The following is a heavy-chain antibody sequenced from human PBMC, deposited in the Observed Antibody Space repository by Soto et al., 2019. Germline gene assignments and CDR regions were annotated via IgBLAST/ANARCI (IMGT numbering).Heavy chain of an antibody. CDR2: IYHSGST. J-gene: IGHJ6*02. V-gene: IGHV4-4*02. CDR3: ATFPGIAAGESYYYYGMDV. CDR1: GGSISSSNW. Sequence: QVQLQESGPGLVKPSGTLSLTCAVSGGSISSSNWWSWVRQPPGKGLEWIGEIYHSGSTNYNPSLKSRVTISVDKSKNQFSLELSSVTAADTAVYYCATFPGIAAGESYYYYGMDVWGQGTTVTVSS. D-gene: IGHD6-13*01.